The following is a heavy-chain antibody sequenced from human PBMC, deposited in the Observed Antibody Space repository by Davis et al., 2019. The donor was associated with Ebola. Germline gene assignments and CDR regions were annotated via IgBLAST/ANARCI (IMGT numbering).Heavy chain of an antibody. CDR3: AKGDRRGSSSSPRGGSWFDP. Sequence: PGGSLRLSCAASGFTFSSYAMSWVRQAPGKGLEWVSAISGSGGSTYYADSVKGRFTISRDNSKNTLYLQMNSLRAEDTAVYYCAKGDRRGSSSSPRGGSWFDPWGQGTLVTVSS. CDR1: GFTFSSYA. V-gene: IGHV3-23*01. J-gene: IGHJ5*02. CDR2: ISGSGGST. D-gene: IGHD6-13*01.